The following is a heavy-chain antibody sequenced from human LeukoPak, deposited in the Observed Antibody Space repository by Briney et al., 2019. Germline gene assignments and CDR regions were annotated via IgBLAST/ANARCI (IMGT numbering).Heavy chain of an antibody. J-gene: IGHJ4*02. CDR2: VLPIVGLA. CDR3: AGARSTSWGVFDY. Sequence: SVKVSCKASGGTFSSYSISWVRQAPGQGLEWMGRVLPIVGLANYAQKFQGRVTITADKSTGTAYMELSSLRSEDTAVYYCAGARSTSWGVFDYWGQGTLVTVSS. CDR1: GGTFSSYS. V-gene: IGHV1-69*02. D-gene: IGHD2-2*01.